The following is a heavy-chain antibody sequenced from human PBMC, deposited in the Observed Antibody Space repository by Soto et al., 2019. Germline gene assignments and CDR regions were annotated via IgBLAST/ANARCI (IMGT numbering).Heavy chain of an antibody. CDR3: ARVDTIEDIVLVPAARFDP. J-gene: IGHJ5*02. Sequence: QVQLQESGPGLVKPSQTLSLTCTVSGGSISSGGYYWSWIRQHPGKGLEWIGYIYYSGSTYYNPSRRSRVTISIDTSKNQFSLKLSSVTAADTAVYYCARVDTIEDIVLVPAARFDPWGQGTLVTVSS. CDR2: IYYSGST. D-gene: IGHD2-2*01. CDR1: GGSISSGGYY. V-gene: IGHV4-31*03.